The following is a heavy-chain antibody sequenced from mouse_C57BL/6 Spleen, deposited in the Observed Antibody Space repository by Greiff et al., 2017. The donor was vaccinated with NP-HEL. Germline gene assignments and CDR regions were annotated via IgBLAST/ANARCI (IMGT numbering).Heavy chain of an antibody. D-gene: IGHD2-3*01. CDR3: AREHDGYGDAMDY. V-gene: IGHV3-6*01. Sequence: EESGPGLVKPSQSLSLTCSVTGYSITSGYYWNWIRQFPGNKLEWMGYISYDGSNNYNPSLKNRISITRDTSKNQFFLKLNSVTTEDTATYYCAREHDGYGDAMDYGGQGTSVTVSS. CDR1: GYSITSGYY. CDR2: ISYDGSN. J-gene: IGHJ4*01.